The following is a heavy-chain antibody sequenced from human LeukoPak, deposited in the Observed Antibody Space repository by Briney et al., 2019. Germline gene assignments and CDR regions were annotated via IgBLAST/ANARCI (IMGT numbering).Heavy chain of an antibody. CDR2: IIPIFGTA. Sequence: ASVKVSCKASRGTFSSYAISRVRQAPGQGLEWMGGIIPIFGTANYAQKFQGRVTITADESTSTAYMELSSLRSEDTAVYYCAREPLISLGYYGMDVWGQGTTVTVSS. J-gene: IGHJ6*02. CDR3: AREPLISLGYYGMDV. D-gene: IGHD3-16*01. V-gene: IGHV1-69*13. CDR1: RGTFSSYA.